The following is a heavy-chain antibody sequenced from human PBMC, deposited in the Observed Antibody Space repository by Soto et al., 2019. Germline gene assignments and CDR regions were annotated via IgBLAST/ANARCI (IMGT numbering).Heavy chain of an antibody. CDR2: ISAHNDDT. V-gene: IGHV1-18*01. J-gene: IGHJ4*02. CDR1: GYTFTSYG. Sequence: QVQLVQSGAEVKKPGASVKVSCKASGYTFTSYGLSWVRQAPGQGPEWMGWISAHNDDTRYAEKFKGRGTMTTDKSTRTAYMELGSLTSDDTAGYFCAREDCVSGSCYISYWGQGTLVYVSS. D-gene: IGHD2-15*01. CDR3: AREDCVSGSCYISY.